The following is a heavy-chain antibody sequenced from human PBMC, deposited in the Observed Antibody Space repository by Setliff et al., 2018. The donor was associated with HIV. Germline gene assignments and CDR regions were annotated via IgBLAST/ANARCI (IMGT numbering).Heavy chain of an antibody. J-gene: IGHJ4*02. CDR3: GFGLRCSPFDN. CDR2: MYYSGST. V-gene: IGHV4-39*02. CDR1: GGSLSGSSYY. Sequence: PSETLSLTCIVSGGSLSGSSYYWGWIRQSPGKGLEWIGNMYYSGSTYYNPSLRSRVTISVDTSKNHLSLKLTSVTAADTGLYYCGFGLRCSPFDNWGQGTLVTVSS. D-gene: IGHD5-12*01.